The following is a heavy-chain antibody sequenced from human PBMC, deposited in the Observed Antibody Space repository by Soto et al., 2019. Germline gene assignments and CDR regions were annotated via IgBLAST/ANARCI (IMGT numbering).Heavy chain of an antibody. Sequence: ASVKVSCKASGYTFTSYDINWVRHATGQGLEWMGWMNPNSGNTGYAQKFQGRVTMTRNTSISTAYMELSSLRSEDTAVYYCARLGYFSSTSCKISLKPIDYRGQRTLVPVSS. J-gene: IGHJ4*02. CDR2: MNPNSGNT. CDR3: ARLGYFSSTSCKISLKPIDY. CDR1: GYTFTSYD. V-gene: IGHV1-8*01. D-gene: IGHD2-2*01.